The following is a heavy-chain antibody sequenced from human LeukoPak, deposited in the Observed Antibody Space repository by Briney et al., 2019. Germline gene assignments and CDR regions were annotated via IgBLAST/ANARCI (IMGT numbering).Heavy chain of an antibody. CDR1: GFTFSSYA. CDR3: AKTWDYYDTFLSFDI. J-gene: IGHJ3*02. D-gene: IGHD3-22*01. CDR2: ISYDGSNK. V-gene: IGHV3-30*18. Sequence: GSLRLSCAASGFTFSSYAMHWVRLAPGKGLEWVAVISYDGSNKFYANSVKGRFTISRDNSKNTLNLQMNSLRAEDTAVYYCAKTWDYYDTFLSFDIWGQGTLVTVSS.